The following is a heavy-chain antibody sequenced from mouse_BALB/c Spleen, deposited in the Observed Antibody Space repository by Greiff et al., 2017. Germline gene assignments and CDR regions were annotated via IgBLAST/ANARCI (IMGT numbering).Heavy chain of an antibody. D-gene: IGHD1-1*02. V-gene: IGHV10-1*02. CDR2: IRSKSNNYAT. CDR3: GRLSWDY. J-gene: IGHJ4*01. Sequence: EVQLVESGGGLVQPKGSLKLSCAASGFTFNTYAMNWVRQAPGKGLEWVARIRSKSNNYATYYADSVKDRFTISRDDSQSMLYLQMNNLKTEDTAMYYCGRLSWDYWGQGTSVTVSS. CDR1: GFTFNTYA.